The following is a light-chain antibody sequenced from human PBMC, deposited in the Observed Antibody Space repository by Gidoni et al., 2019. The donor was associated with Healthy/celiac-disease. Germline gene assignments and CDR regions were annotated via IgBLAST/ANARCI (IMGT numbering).Light chain of an antibody. Sequence: HSPLTQPASVSGSPRQSFTISCTGTSSDVGGYNYVSWYQQHPGKAPTLMIYDVSNRPSGVSNRFSGSKSGNTASLTISGLQAEDEADYYCRSYTSSSTPVFGTGTKVTVL. J-gene: IGLJ1*01. CDR2: DVS. CDR1: SSDVGGYNY. CDR3: RSYTSSSTPV. V-gene: IGLV2-14*01.